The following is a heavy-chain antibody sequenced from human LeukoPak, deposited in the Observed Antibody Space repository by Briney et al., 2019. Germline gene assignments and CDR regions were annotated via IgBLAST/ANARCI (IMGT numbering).Heavy chain of an antibody. CDR1: GGSISSSNW. V-gene: IGHV4-4*02. J-gene: IGHJ4*02. CDR3: ARDGGVRVAFDY. CDR2: IYHSGST. Sequence: SETLSLTCAVSGGSISSSNWWSWVRQPPGKGLEWIGEIYHSGSTNYNPSLKSRVTISVDKSKIQFSLKLSYVNAADTAVYYCARDGGVRVAFDYWGQGTLVTVSS. D-gene: IGHD3-10*01.